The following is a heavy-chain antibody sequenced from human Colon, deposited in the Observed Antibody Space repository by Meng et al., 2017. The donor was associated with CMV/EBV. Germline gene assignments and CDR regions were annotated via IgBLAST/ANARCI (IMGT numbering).Heavy chain of an antibody. D-gene: IGHD6-19*01. V-gene: IGHV1-18*01. CDR2: MSAYSGDT. CDR1: GYPFTTYG. Sequence: KASGYPFTTYGFSWVRQAPGQGLEWMGWMSAYSGDTHFAQNFQGRVILTRDTSTTTAYLEMRSLRSDDTATYYCVRESEVSGVVYLHHWGQGTLVTSPQ. J-gene: IGHJ1*01. CDR3: VRESEVSGVVYLHH.